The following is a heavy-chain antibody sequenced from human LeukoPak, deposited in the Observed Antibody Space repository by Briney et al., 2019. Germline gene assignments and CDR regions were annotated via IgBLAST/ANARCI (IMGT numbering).Heavy chain of an antibody. CDR3: ARDPGGYYYDSRLSSAFDY. J-gene: IGHJ4*02. CDR2: TYYRSKWYN. D-gene: IGHD3-22*01. Sequence: SQTLSLTCAISGDSVSSNSAAWNWIRQSPSRGLEWLGRTYYRSKWYNDYAVSVKSRITINPDTSKNQFSLQLNSVTPEDTAVYYCARDPGGYYYDSRLSSAFDYWGQGTLVTVSS. CDR1: GDSVSSNSAA. V-gene: IGHV6-1*01.